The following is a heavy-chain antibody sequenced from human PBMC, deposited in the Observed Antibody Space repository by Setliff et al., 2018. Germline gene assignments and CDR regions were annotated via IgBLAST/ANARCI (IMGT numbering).Heavy chain of an antibody. CDR3: AQSSCSAGLCSIAGGALDI. Sequence: PGGSLRLSCAVSGFTLSAYAMSWVRQAPGKGLEWVSVIYSGDRSTFYTGSVRGRFTISRDNSQNTLYLQMTSLRAEDTAVYFCAQSSCSAGLCSIAGGALDIWGQGTKVTVSS. J-gene: IGHJ3*02. CDR1: GFTLSAYA. D-gene: IGHD1-26*01. CDR2: IYSGDRST. V-gene: IGHV3-23*03.